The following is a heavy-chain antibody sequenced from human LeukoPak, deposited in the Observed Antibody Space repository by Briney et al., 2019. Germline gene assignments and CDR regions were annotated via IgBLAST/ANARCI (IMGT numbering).Heavy chain of an antibody. CDR1: GFTFGDYA. D-gene: IGHD3-10*01. Sequence: GGSLRLSCTASGFTFGDYAMSWVRQAPGKGLEWVGFIRSKAYGGTTEYAASVKGRFTISRDDSKSIAYLQMNSLKTEDTAVYYCTTYLGVMDLSHFEYWGQGTLVTVPS. CDR2: IRSKAYGGTT. CDR3: TTYLGVMDLSHFEY. J-gene: IGHJ4*02. V-gene: IGHV3-49*04.